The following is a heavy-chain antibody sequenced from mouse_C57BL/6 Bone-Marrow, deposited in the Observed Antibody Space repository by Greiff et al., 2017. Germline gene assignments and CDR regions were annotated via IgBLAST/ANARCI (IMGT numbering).Heavy chain of an antibody. J-gene: IGHJ1*03. CDR2: ISGGGGNT. D-gene: IGHD1-1*01. CDR1: GFTFSSYT. CDR3: SRQVTTVLATKYFDV. V-gene: IGHV5-9*01. Sequence: DVKLVESGGGLVQPGGSLKLSCAASGFTFSSYTMSWVRQTPEKRLQWVAAISGGGGNTYYPDSVKGRFTISRDNDKNILYLQRSSLRSEDTALYYCSRQVTTVLATKYFDVWGTGTTVTVSS.